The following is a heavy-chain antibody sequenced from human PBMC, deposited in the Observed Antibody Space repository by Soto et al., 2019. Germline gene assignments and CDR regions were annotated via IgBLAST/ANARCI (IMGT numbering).Heavy chain of an antibody. CDR3: VRETIYDFWSGYQYYFDY. D-gene: IGHD3-3*01. CDR2: ISYDGSNK. CDR1: GFTFSSYA. Sequence: ESGGGVVQPGRSLRLSCAASGFTFSSYAMHWVRQAPGKGLEWVAVISYDGSNKYYADSVKGRFTISRDNSKNTLYLQMNSLRAEDTAVYYCVRETIYDFWSGYQYYFDYWGQGTLVTVSS. V-gene: IGHV3-30-3*01. J-gene: IGHJ4*02.